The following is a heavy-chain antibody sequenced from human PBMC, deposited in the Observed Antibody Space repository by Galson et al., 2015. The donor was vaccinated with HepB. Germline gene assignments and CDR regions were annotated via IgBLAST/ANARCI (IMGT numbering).Heavy chain of an antibody. J-gene: IGHJ4*02. D-gene: IGHD3-22*01. CDR1: GFTFSSYE. CDR2: ISSSGSTI. CDR3: AREDYYDSSGYPFDY. V-gene: IGHV3-48*03. Sequence: SLRLSCAASGFTFSSYEMNWVRQAPGKGLEWVSYISSSGSTIYYADSVKGRFTISRDNAKNSLYLQMNSLRAEDTAVYYCAREDYYDSSGYPFDYWGQGTLVTVSS.